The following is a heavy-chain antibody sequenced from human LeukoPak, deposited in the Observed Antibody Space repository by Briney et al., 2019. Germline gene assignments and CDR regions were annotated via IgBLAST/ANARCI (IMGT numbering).Heavy chain of an antibody. D-gene: IGHD5-18*01. Sequence: GGSLRLSXAASGFTFSSYGMHWVRQAPGKGLEWVAFIRYDGSNKYYADSVKGRFTISRDNSKNTLYLQMNSLRAEDTAVYYCARVDTAMAVPWGQGTLVTVSS. CDR2: IRYDGSNK. CDR3: ARVDTAMAVP. J-gene: IGHJ4*02. V-gene: IGHV3-30*02. CDR1: GFTFSSYG.